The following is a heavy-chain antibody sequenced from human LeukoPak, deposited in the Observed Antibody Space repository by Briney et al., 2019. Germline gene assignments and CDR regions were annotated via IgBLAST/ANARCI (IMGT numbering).Heavy chain of an antibody. V-gene: IGHV3-9*01. Sequence: GGSLRLSCAASGLTFHDYAMHWVRPAPGKGLEWVSGICYNSDTIAYADSVKVRFTISRDNAKNSLYLQMDSLRAEATAWYYLSKYYCGGDCYSRWYFDLWGRGALVTLS. J-gene: IGHJ2*01. CDR1: GLTFHDYA. CDR3: SKYYCGGDCYSRWYFDL. D-gene: IGHD2-21*02. CDR2: ICYNSDTI.